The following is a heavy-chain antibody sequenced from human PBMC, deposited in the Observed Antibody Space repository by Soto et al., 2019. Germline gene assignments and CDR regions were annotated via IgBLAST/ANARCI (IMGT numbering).Heavy chain of an antibody. CDR1: GFIFSSYG. CDR3: AKGTYSGSYGVGN. D-gene: IGHD1-26*01. V-gene: IGHV3-30*18. Sequence: QVQLVESGGGVVQPGRSLRLSCVASGFIFSSYGMHWVRQAPGKGLEWVAVISYDGSKMYYADSVKGRFTISRDNSKNTRYLQMNSLRPGDTAVYYCAKGTYSGSYGVGNWGQGTLVTVSS. J-gene: IGHJ4*02. CDR2: ISYDGSKM.